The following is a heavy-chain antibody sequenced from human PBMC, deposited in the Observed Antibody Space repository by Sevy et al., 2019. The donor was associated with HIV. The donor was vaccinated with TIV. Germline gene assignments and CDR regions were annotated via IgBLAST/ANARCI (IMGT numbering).Heavy chain of an antibody. D-gene: IGHD2-2*01. CDR3: ARSPPVVVVPGAPSWFDP. CDR1: DGSFSGYY. CDR2: INESGIT. J-gene: IGHJ5*02. V-gene: IGHV4-34*01. Sequence: SETLSLTCAVHDGSFSGYYWNWIRQLPGKGLEWIGEINESGITYYNPSPKSRVTISVDTSKKQFPLKLNSVTAVDSAVYFCARSPPVVVVPGAPSWFDPWGQGTLVTVSS.